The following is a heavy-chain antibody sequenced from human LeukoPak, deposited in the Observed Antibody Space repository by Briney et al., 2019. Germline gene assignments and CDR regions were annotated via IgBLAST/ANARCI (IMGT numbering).Heavy chain of an antibody. J-gene: IGHJ3*02. CDR2: MNPNSGNT. CDR3: ARSLPYCSSTSCFWYAFDI. Sequence: ASVKVSCKASGYTFTSYDINWVRQATGQGLEWMGWMNPNSGNTGYAQKFQGRVTITRNTSTSTAYMELSSLRSEDTAVYYCARSLPYCSSTSCFWYAFDIWGQGTMVTVSS. D-gene: IGHD2-2*01. V-gene: IGHV1-8*03. CDR1: GYTFTSYD.